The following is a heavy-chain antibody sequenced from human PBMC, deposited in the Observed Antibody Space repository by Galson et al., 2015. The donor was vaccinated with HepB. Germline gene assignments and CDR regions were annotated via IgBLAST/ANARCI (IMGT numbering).Heavy chain of an antibody. J-gene: IGHJ4*02. CDR3: ASAGRRYDSSGYYYF. CDR2: ISAYNGNT. CDR1: GYTFTSYG. Sequence: SVKVSCKASGYTFTSYGISWVRQAPGQGLEWMGWISAYNGNTNYAQKLQGRVTMTTDTSTSTAYMELRSLRSDDTAVYYCASAGRRYDSSGYYYFWGQGTLVTVSS. V-gene: IGHV1-18*01. D-gene: IGHD3-22*01.